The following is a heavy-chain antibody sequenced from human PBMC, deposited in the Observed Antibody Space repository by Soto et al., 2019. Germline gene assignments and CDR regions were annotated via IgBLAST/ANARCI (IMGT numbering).Heavy chain of an antibody. Sequence: GESLKISCKGSGYSFTSYWIGWVRQMPGKVLEWMVIIYPGDSATRYSPSFEGQVTISADKSISTAYLQWRSLKASDTAMYYCARHIQQLDYFDYWGQGTMVTVSS. CDR1: GYSFTSYW. V-gene: IGHV5-51*01. CDR3: ARHIQQLDYFDY. J-gene: IGHJ4*02. CDR2: IYPGDSAT. D-gene: IGHD6-6*01.